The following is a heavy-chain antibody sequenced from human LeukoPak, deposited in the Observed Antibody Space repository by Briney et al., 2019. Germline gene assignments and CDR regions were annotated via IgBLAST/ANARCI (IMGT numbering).Heavy chain of an antibody. V-gene: IGHV4-59*01. CDR3: GRGNFGSGSYYVVDFDY. CDR1: HDSIRNYY. CDR2: IYQTGNT. J-gene: IGHJ4*02. D-gene: IGHD3-10*01. Sequence: SETLSLTCSVSHDSIRNYYWSWIRQPPGKALEWIGYIYQTGNTNYNPSLKGGLTMSIDKSKNQFSLNLNSVTAADTAVYYCGRGNFGSGSYYVVDFDYWGQGTLVTVSS.